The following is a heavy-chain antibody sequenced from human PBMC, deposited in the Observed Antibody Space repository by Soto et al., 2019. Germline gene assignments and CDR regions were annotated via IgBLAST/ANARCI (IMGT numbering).Heavy chain of an antibody. J-gene: IGHJ3*02. CDR1: GGSISSGNYY. CDR3: ARDPIPTDYGDYRDAFDI. CDR2: IYYSGNT. V-gene: IGHV4-31*03. Sequence: SETLSLTCTVSGGSISSGNYYWAWIRQHPWKGLEWIGYIYYSGNTYYNPSLKSRVTISVDTSKNQFSLKLTSVTAADTAIYYCARDPIPTDYGDYRDAFDIWGQGXMVTV. D-gene: IGHD4-17*01.